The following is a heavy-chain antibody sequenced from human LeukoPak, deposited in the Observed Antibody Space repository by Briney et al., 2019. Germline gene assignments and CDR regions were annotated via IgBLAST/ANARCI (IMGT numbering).Heavy chain of an antibody. Sequence: GGSLRLSCAASGFTFPKFWMTWVRQAPGTGLEWVASINSDGSENYYVDSVSGRSTVSRDNAKDSLYLQMYRLRAEDTAVYYCARHPAPGTIDYWGQGTLVTVSS. CDR1: GFTFPKFW. V-gene: IGHV3-7*01. D-gene: IGHD1-14*01. J-gene: IGHJ4*02. CDR3: ARHPAPGTIDY. CDR2: INSDGSEN.